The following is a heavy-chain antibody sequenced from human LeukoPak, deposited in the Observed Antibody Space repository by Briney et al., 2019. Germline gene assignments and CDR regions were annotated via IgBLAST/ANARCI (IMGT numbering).Heavy chain of an antibody. CDR1: GFTFSIYT. J-gene: IGHJ4*02. Sequence: GGSPRLSCVASGFTFSIYTMSWVRQAPGKGLEWVSSITSSSSSTYSADSVKGRLTISRDNAKNSLYLEMNSLRDEDTAVYYCARDLAWGAYWGQGTLVTVSS. CDR2: ITSSSSST. D-gene: IGHD4/OR15-4a*01. V-gene: IGHV3-21*01. CDR3: ARDLAWGAY.